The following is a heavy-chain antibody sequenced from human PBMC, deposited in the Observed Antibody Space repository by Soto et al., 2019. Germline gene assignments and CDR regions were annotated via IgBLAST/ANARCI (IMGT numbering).Heavy chain of an antibody. D-gene: IGHD6-19*01. CDR2: INPNSGGT. CDR1: GYTFTGYY. V-gene: IGHV1-2*04. Sequence: QVQLVQSGAEVKKPGASVKVSCKASGYTFTGYYMHWVRQAPGQGLEWMGWINPNSGGTNYAQKFQGWVTMTRETSISTAYMELSRLRSDDTAVYYCARAEAIAVAGTYYYYGMDVWGQGTTVTVSS. J-gene: IGHJ6*02. CDR3: ARAEAIAVAGTYYYYGMDV.